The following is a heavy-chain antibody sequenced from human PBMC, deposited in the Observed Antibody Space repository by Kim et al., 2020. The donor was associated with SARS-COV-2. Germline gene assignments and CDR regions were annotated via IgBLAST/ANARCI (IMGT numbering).Heavy chain of an antibody. J-gene: IGHJ4*02. D-gene: IGHD3-10*01. V-gene: IGHV1-3*01. CDR3: ARVSLWFGEFGY. Sequence: KYSQKFQGRFTITRDTSASTDYMGLSSLRSGDTAVYYCARVSLWFGEFGYWGQGTLVTVSS.